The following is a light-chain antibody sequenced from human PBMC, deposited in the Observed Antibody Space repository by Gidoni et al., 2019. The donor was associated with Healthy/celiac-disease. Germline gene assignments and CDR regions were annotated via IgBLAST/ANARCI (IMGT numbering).Light chain of an antibody. CDR3: QQYGSSPS. V-gene: IGKV3-20*01. CDR2: GAS. CDR1: QSVRSSY. J-gene: IGKJ4*01. Sequence: IVLTQSPGTLSLSPWERATLPCRASQSVRSSYLAWYQQKPGQAPRLLIYGASSRATGIPDRFSGSGSGTDFTLTISRLEPEDFAVYYCQQYGSSPSFGGGTKVEIK.